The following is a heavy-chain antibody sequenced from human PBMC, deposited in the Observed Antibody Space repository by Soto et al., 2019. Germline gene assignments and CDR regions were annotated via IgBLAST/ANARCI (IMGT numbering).Heavy chain of an antibody. Sequence: QVRLVQSGAELKRPGSSVKVSCRVSGDSDGIYNIAWVRQAPGQGLEWLGGIVPLIGTTDYSQRFRGRVTITADESTGTAYLELHSIKSEDTAVYYCAGRAMAVTWLDPWGQGTPVIV. CDR1: GDSDGIYN. CDR3: AGRAMAVTWLDP. CDR2: IVPLIGTT. V-gene: IGHV1-69*01. D-gene: IGHD6-19*01. J-gene: IGHJ5*02.